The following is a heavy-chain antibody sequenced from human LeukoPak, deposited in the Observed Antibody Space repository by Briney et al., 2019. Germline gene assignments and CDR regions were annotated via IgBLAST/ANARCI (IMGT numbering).Heavy chain of an antibody. CDR1: GYSFTSYW. CDR3: ARHNPNSDAFDI. CDR2: IDPSDSYT. J-gene: IGHJ3*02. D-gene: IGHD1-14*01. V-gene: IGHV5-10-1*01. Sequence: GESLKISCKGSGYSFTSYWISWVRQMPGKGLEWMGRIDPSDSYTNYSPSFQGHVTISADKSTSTAYLQWSSLKASDTAMYYCARHNPNSDAFDIWGQGTMVTVSS.